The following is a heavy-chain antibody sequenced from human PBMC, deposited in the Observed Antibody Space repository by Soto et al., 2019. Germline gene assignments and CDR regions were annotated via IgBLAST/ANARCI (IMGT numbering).Heavy chain of an antibody. CDR2: ISYDGSNK. V-gene: IGHV3-30-3*01. CDR1: GFTFSSYA. CDR3: ARGLCFGESCMDV. D-gene: IGHD3-10*01. Sequence: QVQLVESGGGVVQPGRSLRLSCAASGFTFSSYAMHWVRQAPGKGLEWVAVISYDGSNKYYADSVKCRFTISRDNSKNTLYLQLNSLRAEDTAVYYCARGLCFGESCMDVWGQGTTVTVSS. J-gene: IGHJ6*02.